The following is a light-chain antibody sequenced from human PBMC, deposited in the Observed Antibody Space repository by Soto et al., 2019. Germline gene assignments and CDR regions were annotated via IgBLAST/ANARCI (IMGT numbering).Light chain of an antibody. CDR1: QSVSSY. V-gene: IGKV3-11*01. J-gene: IGKJ4*01. CDR3: QHLHSYPLS. Sequence: EIVLTQSPATLSLSPGERATLSCRASQSVSSYLAWYQQKPGQAPRLLIYDASNRATGIPVRFSGSGSGTDFTLTISSLEPEDFATYYCQHLHSYPLSFGGGTKVDIK. CDR2: DAS.